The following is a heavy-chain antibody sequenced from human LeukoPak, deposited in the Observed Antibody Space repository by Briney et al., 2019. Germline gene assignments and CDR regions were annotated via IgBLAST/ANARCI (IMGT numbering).Heavy chain of an antibody. D-gene: IGHD3-3*01. V-gene: IGHV1-46*01. CDR1: GYTFTSYY. CDR2: INPSGGST. CDR3: ARTAQKEWARPHYYFDY. J-gene: IGHJ4*02. Sequence: ASVKVSCKASGYTFTSYYMHWVRQAPGQGLEWMGIINPSGGSTSYAQKFQGRVTMTRDTSTSTVYMELSSPRSEDTAVYYCARTAQKEWARPHYYFDYWGQGTLVTVSS.